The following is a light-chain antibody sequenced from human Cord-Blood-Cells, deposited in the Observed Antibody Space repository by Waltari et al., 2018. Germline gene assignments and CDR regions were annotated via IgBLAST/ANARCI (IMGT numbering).Light chain of an antibody. J-gene: IGKJ5*01. CDR2: DAS. CDR1: QDISSA. CDR3: QQFNSYPLT. Sequence: AIQLTQSPSSLSASVGDRVTITCRASQDISSALAWYQQKPGKAPKLLIYDASSLESGVPSRLSCSGSGTDSTLTISSLQPEDFATYYCQQFNSYPLTFGQGTRLEIK. V-gene: IGKV1-13*02.